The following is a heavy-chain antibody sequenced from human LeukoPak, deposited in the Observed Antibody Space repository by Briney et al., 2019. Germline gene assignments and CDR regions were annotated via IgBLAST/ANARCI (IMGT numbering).Heavy chain of an antibody. CDR2: IYYSGST. CDR3: AGEQYDSSGPNWFDP. D-gene: IGHD3-22*01. Sequence: ASETLSLICTVSGGSISSGDYYWSWIRQPPGKGLEWIGYIYYSGSTYYNPSLKSRVTISVDTSKNQFSLKLSSVTAADTAVYYCAGEQYDSSGPNWFDPWGQGTLVTVSS. J-gene: IGHJ5*02. V-gene: IGHV4-30-4*01. CDR1: GGSISSGDYY.